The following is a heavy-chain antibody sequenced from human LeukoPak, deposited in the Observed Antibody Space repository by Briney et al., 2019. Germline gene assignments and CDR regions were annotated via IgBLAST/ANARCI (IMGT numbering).Heavy chain of an antibody. J-gene: IGHJ6*04. V-gene: IGHV3-48*03. CDR2: ISSSGSTI. CDR3: AELGITMIGGV. CDR1: GFTFSSYE. Sequence: GRSLRLACAASGFTFSSYEMNWVRQAPGKGLEWVSYISSSGSTIYYADSVKGRFTISRDNAKNSLYLQMNSLRAEDTAVYYCAELGITMIGGVWGKGTTVTISS. D-gene: IGHD3-10*02.